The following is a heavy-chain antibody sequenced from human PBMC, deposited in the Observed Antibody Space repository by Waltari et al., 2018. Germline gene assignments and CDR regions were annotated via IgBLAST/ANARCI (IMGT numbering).Heavy chain of an antibody. CDR3: ERDGLVVGGHAPRTWLDH. Sequence: QVQLQESGPRLVTPSETLSLTCTVSGASLSRYFWCWVRQTPGKGLGCFGYVYERGITNSYPSLKSRVIIYGHPAKHRFPLRMRCLIVADTGVYYCERDGLVVGGHAPRTWLDHCRPGT. D-gene: IGHD1-26*01. CDR2: VYERGIT. J-gene: IGHJ1*01. CDR1: GASLSRYF. V-gene: IGHV4-59*01.